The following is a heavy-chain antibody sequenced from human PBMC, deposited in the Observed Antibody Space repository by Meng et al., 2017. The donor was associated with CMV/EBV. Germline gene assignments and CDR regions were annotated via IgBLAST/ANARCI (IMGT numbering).Heavy chain of an antibody. Sequence: SVKVSCKASGGTFSSYAISWVRQAPGQGLEWMGGIIPIFGTANYAQKFQGRVTITTDESTSTAYMELGSLRSEDTAVYYCARIPGVYDFWSGPQGGWFDPWGQGTLVTVSS. D-gene: IGHD3-3*01. CDR1: GGTFSSYA. CDR2: IIPIFGTA. CDR3: ARIPGVYDFWSGPQGGWFDP. V-gene: IGHV1-69*05. J-gene: IGHJ5*02.